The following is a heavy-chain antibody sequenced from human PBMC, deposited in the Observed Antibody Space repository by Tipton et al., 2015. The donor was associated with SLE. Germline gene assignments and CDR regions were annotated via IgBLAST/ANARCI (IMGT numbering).Heavy chain of an antibody. CDR1: GFTFSSYW. Sequence: SLRLSCAASGFTFSSYWMSWVRQAPGKGLEWVANIKQDGSEKYYVDSVKGRFTISRDNSKNTLYLQMNSLRAEDTAVYYCAKDKNRYYFDYWGQGTLVTVSS. J-gene: IGHJ4*02. CDR2: IKQDGSEK. D-gene: IGHD2/OR15-2a*01. CDR3: AKDKNRYYFDY. V-gene: IGHV3-7*01.